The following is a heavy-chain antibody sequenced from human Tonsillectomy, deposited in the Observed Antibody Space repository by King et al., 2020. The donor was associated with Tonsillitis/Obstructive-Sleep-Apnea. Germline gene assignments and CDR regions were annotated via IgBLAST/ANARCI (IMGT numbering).Heavy chain of an antibody. V-gene: IGHV1-18*01. CDR2: ISVYNGNT. D-gene: IGHD4-23*01. CDR3: ARDPDGGTAVDY. CDR1: GYTFSSYG. J-gene: IGHJ4*02. Sequence: QLVQSGPEVKKPGASVKVSCKASGYTFSSYGFSWVRQAPGQGLEWMGWISVYNGNTDYAQKFQGRVTMTTDTSTSTTYMELKSLRSDDTAVYYCARDPDGGTAVDYWGQGTLVTVSS.